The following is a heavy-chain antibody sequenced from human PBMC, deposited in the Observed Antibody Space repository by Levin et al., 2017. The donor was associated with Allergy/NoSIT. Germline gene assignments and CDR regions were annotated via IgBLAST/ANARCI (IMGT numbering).Heavy chain of an antibody. CDR2: ISSSSSYI. V-gene: IGHV3-21*01. Sequence: GESLKISCAASGFTFSSYSMNWVRQAPGKGLEWVSSISSSSSYIYYADSVKGRFTISRDNAKNSLYLQMNSLRAEDTAVYYCARGRYCSSTSCSWWFDPWGQGTLVTVSS. CDR3: ARGRYCSSTSCSWWFDP. J-gene: IGHJ5*02. D-gene: IGHD2-2*01. CDR1: GFTFSSYS.